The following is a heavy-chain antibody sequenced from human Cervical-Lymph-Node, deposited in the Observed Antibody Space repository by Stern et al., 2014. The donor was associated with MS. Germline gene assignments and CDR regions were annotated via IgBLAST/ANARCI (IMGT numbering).Heavy chain of an antibody. CDR1: GSTFTAAS. J-gene: IGHJ4*02. D-gene: IGHD6-13*01. V-gene: IGHV7-4-1*02. Sequence: VQLEESGSELKQPGASVTVSCKVSGSTFTAASISWVRQAPGRGLEWMGWINTKTGNPTYALDFTGRFVFSLDTSVNTAFLQISSLKADDTAVYYCARSQPFSYWGQGTLVTVSP. CDR3: ARSQPFSY. CDR2: INTKTGNP.